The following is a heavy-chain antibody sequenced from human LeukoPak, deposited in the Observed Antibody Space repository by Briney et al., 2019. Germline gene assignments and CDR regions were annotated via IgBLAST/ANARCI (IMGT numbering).Heavy chain of an antibody. V-gene: IGHV5-51*01. CDR1: GYSVTSYW. Sequence: GESLKSSCKGSGYSVTSYWIGWVRQMPGKSLEWMGIIYPGDSDTRYSPSFQGQVTISADKSISTAYLQWSSLKASDTAMYYCARHFMDYYDSSGYFVDYWGQGTLVTVSS. CDR3: ARHFMDYYDSSGYFVDY. J-gene: IGHJ4*02. CDR2: IYPGDSDT. D-gene: IGHD3-22*01.